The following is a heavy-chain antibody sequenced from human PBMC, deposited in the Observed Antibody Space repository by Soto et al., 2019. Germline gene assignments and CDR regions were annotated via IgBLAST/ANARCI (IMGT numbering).Heavy chain of an antibody. D-gene: IGHD3-3*01. CDR1: GFTFSSYS. Sequence: HPGGSLRLSCAASGFTFSSYSMNWVRQAPGKGLEWVSYISSSSSTIYYADSVKGRFTISRDNAKNTLYLQMNSLKTEDTAVYYCTTDTLFLEWLLAPSYYYYMDVWGKGTTVTVSS. V-gene: IGHV3-48*01. CDR2: ISSSSSTI. CDR3: TTDTLFLEWLLAPSYYYYMDV. J-gene: IGHJ6*03.